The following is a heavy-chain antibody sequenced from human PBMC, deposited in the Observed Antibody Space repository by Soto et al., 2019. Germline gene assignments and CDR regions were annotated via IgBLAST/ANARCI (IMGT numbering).Heavy chain of an antibody. D-gene: IGHD3-10*01. Sequence: ESLKISFQGSGYSFTRYWIGWVRQIPGKGLEWMGIIYPGDSDTRYSPSFQGQVTISADKSISTAYLQWSSLKASDTAMYYCARRRKNTIRKFNWFDPWGQGTLVTVSS. J-gene: IGHJ5*02. V-gene: IGHV5-51*01. CDR3: ARRRKNTIRKFNWFDP. CDR1: GYSFTRYW. CDR2: IYPGDSDT.